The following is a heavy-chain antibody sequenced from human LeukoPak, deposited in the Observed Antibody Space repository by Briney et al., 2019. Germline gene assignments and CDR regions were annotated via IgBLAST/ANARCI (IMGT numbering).Heavy chain of an antibody. CDR2: IGNDGRNE. CDR3: AELGITMIGGV. CDR1: GFTFSGYG. Sequence: GGSLRLSCAVSGFTFSGYGMQWVRQAPGKGLEYVAFIGNDGRNEDYADSVKGRFTISRDNSKNTLDLEMNSLRAEDTAVYYCAELGITMIGGVWGKGTTVTISS. D-gene: IGHD3-10*02. V-gene: IGHV3-30*02. J-gene: IGHJ6*04.